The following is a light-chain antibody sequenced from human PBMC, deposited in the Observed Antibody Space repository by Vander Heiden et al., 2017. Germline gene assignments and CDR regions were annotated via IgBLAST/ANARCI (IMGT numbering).Light chain of an antibody. CDR1: SSDVGGYNY. CDR2: DVS. J-gene: IGLJ2*01. Sequence: QSALTPPASVSGSPGQSTTISCTGTSSDVGGYNYVTWYQQHPDKAPKLMIYDVSNRPSGVSNRFSGSKSGNTASLTISGLQAEDEAVYYCSSYTSRTTLVFGGGTKLTVL. V-gene: IGLV2-14*01. CDR3: SSYTSRTTLV.